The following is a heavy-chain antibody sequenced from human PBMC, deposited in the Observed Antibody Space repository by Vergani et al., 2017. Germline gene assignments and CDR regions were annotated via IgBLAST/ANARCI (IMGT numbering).Heavy chain of an antibody. V-gene: IGHV3-30*03. Sequence: QVQLVESEGGVVQPGRSPTLSCVASGFTFSSHGMHWVRQAPGKGLEWVAVISYDGTQKYYADSVKGRFTISRDNSKSTLYLQMNSLRTEDTAVYYCATKSCGTPGCQIGYFREWGQGTLVTVSS. CDR1: GFTFSSHG. CDR2: ISYDGTQK. J-gene: IGHJ1*01. D-gene: IGHD1-1*01. CDR3: ATKSCGTPGCQIGYFRE.